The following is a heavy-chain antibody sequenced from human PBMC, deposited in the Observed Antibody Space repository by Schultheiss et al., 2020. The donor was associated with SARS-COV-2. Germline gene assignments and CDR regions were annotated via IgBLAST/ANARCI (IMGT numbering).Heavy chain of an antibody. CDR1: GFTFSDHY. CDR3: ARGRTYNNWNYQGWFDP. J-gene: IGHJ5*02. CDR2: TRNKANSYTT. Sequence: GGSLRLSCAASGFTFSDHYMDWVRQAPGKGLEWVGRTRNKANSYTTEYAASVKGRFTISRDDSKNSLYLQMNSLKTEDTAVYYCARGRTYNNWNYQGWFDPWGQGTLVTVSS. V-gene: IGHV3-72*01. D-gene: IGHD1-7*01.